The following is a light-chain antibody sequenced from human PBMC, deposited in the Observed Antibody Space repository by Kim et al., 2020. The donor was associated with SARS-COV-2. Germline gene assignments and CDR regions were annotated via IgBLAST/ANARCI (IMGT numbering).Light chain of an antibody. J-gene: IGKJ5*01. CDR2: DAS. CDR1: QDITKY. V-gene: IGKV1-33*01. CDR3: QQYDNLPIT. Sequence: DIQMTQSPSSLSASVGDRDTITCQASQDITKYLNWYQHKPGKAPQLLIYDASILETGVPSRFSGSGSGTDFAVTISSLQPEDIALYYCQQYDNLPITFGQGTRLEIK.